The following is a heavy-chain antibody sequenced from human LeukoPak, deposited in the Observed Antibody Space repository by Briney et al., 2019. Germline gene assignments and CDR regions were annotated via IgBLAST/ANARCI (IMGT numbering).Heavy chain of an antibody. CDR2: IKQDGSEK. CDR1: GFTFSSYW. D-gene: IGHD3-10*01. Sequence: GGSLRLSCAASGFTFSSYWMSWVRQAPGKGLEWVANIKQDGSEKYYVDSVKGRFTISRDNAKNPLYLQMNSLRAEDTAVYYCARYGSGRKTDYYMDVWGKGTMVTVSS. V-gene: IGHV3-7*01. CDR3: ARYGSGRKTDYYMDV. J-gene: IGHJ6*03.